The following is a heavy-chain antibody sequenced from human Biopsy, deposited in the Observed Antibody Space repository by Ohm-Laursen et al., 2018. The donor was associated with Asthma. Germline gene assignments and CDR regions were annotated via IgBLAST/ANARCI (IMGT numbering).Heavy chain of an antibody. J-gene: IGHJ1*01. CDR2: INYRGDT. CDR1: GGSFTHYF. CDR3: VRGEEVAGTYFKD. D-gene: IGHD6-19*01. V-gene: IGHV4-34*01. Sequence: SETLSLTCAISGGSFTHYFWMWIRQPPGKGLEWIGEINYRGDTNYNPSLESRLSISVDTSTYHFSLRLNSVTAADTAVYYCVRGEEVAGTYFKDWDQGTLVTVSS.